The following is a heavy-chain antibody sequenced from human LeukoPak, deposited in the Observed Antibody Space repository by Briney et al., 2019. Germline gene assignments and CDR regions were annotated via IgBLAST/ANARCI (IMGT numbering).Heavy chain of an antibody. CDR2: IYHSGST. J-gene: IGHJ4*02. CDR3: TGKYYCHSSGYYYVDY. D-gene: IGHD3-22*01. Sequence: SETLSLTCAVSGYSISSGYFWVWIRQSPGKGLEWIGSIYHSGSTYYNPSLKSRVTISVDTSKNQFSLKLSSVTAADTAVYYCTGKYYCHSSGYYYVDYWGQGTLVTVSS. V-gene: IGHV4-38-2*01. CDR1: GYSISSGYF.